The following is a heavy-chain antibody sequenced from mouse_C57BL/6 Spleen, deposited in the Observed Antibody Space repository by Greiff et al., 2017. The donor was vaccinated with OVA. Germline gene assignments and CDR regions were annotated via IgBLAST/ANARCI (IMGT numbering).Heavy chain of an antibody. CDR1: GFTFSDYG. CDR3: ASPKGDYDRDYYAMDY. Sequence: DVHLVESGGGLVKPGGSLKLSCAASGFTFSDYGMHWVRQAPEKGLEWVAYISSGSSTIYYADTVKGRFTISRDNAKNTLFLQMTSLRSEDTAMYYCASPKGDYDRDYYAMDYWGQGTSVTVSS. D-gene: IGHD2-4*01. CDR2: ISSGSSTI. J-gene: IGHJ4*01. V-gene: IGHV5-17*01.